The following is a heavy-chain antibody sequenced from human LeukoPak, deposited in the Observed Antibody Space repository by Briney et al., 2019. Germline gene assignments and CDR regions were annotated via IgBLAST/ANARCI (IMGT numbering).Heavy chain of an antibody. Sequence: SETLSLTCSVSGGSISSDMYYWNWIRQPAGKGLEWIGRIYSSGSTNYNPSLKSRVTISVDTSKNQFSLRLSSVTAADTAVYYCAREEGGGDYYYYYMDVWGKGTTVTISS. V-gene: IGHV4-61*02. J-gene: IGHJ6*03. CDR1: GGSISSDMYY. D-gene: IGHD2-15*01. CDR2: IYSSGST. CDR3: AREEGGGDYYYYYMDV.